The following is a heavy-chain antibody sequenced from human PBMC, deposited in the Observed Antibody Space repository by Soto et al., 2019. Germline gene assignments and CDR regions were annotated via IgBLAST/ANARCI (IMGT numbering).Heavy chain of an antibody. V-gene: IGHV1-69*13. J-gene: IGHJ6*02. Sequence: RASVKVSCKASGGTFSTHAIIWVRQAPGHGLEWMGGIIPISGTTYYTQKFQGRVTITADEPTSTAFMELSSLKSEDTAVFYCASGYCSGGNCYSGMDVWGQGTMVTVSS. D-gene: IGHD2-15*01. CDR1: GGTFSTHA. CDR3: ASGYCSGGNCYSGMDV. CDR2: IIPISGTT.